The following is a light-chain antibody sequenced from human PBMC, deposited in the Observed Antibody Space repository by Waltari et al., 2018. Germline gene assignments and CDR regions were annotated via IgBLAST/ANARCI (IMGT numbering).Light chain of an antibody. CDR2: VAT. CDR1: QGISSY. V-gene: IGKV1-17*01. CDR3: LQHNSYPYS. J-gene: IGKJ2*03. Sequence: DIQMTESPSSLSASVGDTVNITCRASQGISSYLNWFQQKPGKAPKVLIYVATTLQSGVPSRFSGSGSGTEFTLTISSLQPEDFATYYCLQHNSYPYSFGQGTKVEIK.